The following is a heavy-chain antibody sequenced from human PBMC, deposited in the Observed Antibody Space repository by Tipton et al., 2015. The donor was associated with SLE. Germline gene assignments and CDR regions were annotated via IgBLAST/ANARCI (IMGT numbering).Heavy chain of an antibody. CDR1: GFTFRSSG. Sequence: SLRLSCAASGFTFRSSGMHWVRQAPGKGLEWVAVIYYDGSNKYYVDSVKGRFTVSRDNSKNTLYLQMNSLRVEDTAVYYCAGRRSLDIVVVVAANDYYYYGMDVWGQGTTVTVSS. J-gene: IGHJ6*02. D-gene: IGHD2-15*01. CDR3: AGRRSLDIVVVVAANDYYYYGMDV. V-gene: IGHV3-33*01. CDR2: IYYDGSNK.